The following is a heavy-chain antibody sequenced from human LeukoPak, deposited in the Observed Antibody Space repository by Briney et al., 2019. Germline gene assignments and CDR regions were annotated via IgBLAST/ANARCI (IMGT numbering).Heavy chain of an antibody. V-gene: IGHV4-34*01. J-gene: IGHJ5*02. CDR1: GGSFSGYY. CDR2: INHSGST. CDR3: ARRYYGSGSWRP. D-gene: IGHD3-10*01. Sequence: SETLSLTCAVYGGSFSGYYWSWIRQPPGKGLEWIGEINHSGSTNYNPSLKSRVTISVDTSKNQFSLKLSSVTAADTAVYYCARRYYGSGSWRPWGQGTLVTVSS.